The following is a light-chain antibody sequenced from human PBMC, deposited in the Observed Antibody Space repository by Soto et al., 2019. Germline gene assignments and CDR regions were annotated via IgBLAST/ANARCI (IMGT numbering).Light chain of an antibody. CDR1: SSDVGGYNY. J-gene: IGLJ1*01. V-gene: IGLV2-11*01. Sequence: QSALTQPRSVSGSPGQSVTISCTGTSSDVGGYNYVSWYQQHPGKAPKLMIFDVSKRPSGVPDRFSGSKSGSTASLTISGLQADDEADYYCCSYAGGFDVVGTGTKLTVL. CDR3: CSYAGGFDV. CDR2: DVS.